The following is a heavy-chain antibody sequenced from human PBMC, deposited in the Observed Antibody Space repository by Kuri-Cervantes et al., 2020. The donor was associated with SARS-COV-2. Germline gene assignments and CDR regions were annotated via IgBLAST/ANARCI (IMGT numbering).Heavy chain of an antibody. D-gene: IGHD2-8*01. Sequence: GESLKISCAASGFTFSSYSMNWVRQAPGKGLEWVSSISSSSSYIYYADSVKGRFTISRDNAKNSLYLQMNSLSAEDTAVYYCARESALLSLDYWGQGTLVTVSS. CDR2: ISSSSSYI. CDR1: GFTFSSYS. V-gene: IGHV3-21*01. J-gene: IGHJ4*02. CDR3: ARESALLSLDY.